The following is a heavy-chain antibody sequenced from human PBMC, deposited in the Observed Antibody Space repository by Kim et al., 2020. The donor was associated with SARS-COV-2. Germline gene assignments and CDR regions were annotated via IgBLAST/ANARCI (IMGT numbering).Heavy chain of an antibody. CDR3: ARGGAVLRFLEWLSSYFDY. V-gene: IGHV1-3*01. CDR2: INAGSGNT. D-gene: IGHD3-3*01. Sequence: ASVKVSCKASGYTFSNYAMHWVRQAPGQRLEWMGWINAGSGNTEYSQKFQGRLIITRETSASTAYMELSSLISEDTAVYYCARGGAVLRFLEWLSSYFDYWGQGTLVTVSS. CDR1: GYTFSNYA. J-gene: IGHJ4*02.